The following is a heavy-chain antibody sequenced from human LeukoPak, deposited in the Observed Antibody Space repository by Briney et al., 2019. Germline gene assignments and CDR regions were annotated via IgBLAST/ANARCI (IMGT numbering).Heavy chain of an antibody. Sequence: GGSLRLSCAASGFTVSSNCMSWVRQAPGKGLEWVSVICSGGSTYYADSVKGRFTISRDNSKNTLYLQMNSLRAEDTAVYYCTRDTFGARDSWGQGTLVTVSS. V-gene: IGHV3-53*01. J-gene: IGHJ4*02. CDR1: GFTVSSNC. CDR2: ICSGGST. CDR3: TRDTFGARDS. D-gene: IGHD3-10*01.